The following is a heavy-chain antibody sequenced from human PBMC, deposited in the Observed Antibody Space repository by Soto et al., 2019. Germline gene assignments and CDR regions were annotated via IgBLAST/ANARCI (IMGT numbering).Heavy chain of an antibody. CDR3: AFKGTASPFY. CDR1: GFTFTSYD. CDR2: ISPSGDTT. Sequence: PGGSLRLSCATSGFTFTSYDLTWVRQAPGKGLDWVSGISPSGDTTYYAAPTRGRSTISRANSKTVLYLQRTSLRAEATVFYYCAFKGTASPFYWGQGTLVTVSS. V-gene: IGHV3-23*01. D-gene: IGHD2-21*02. J-gene: IGHJ4*01.